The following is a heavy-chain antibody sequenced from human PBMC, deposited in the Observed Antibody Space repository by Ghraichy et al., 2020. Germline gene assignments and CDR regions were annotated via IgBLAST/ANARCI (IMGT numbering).Heavy chain of an antibody. J-gene: IGHJ4*02. CDR2: IYPGDSDT. CDR3: ARHYYDSSGHSNFFDY. D-gene: IGHD3-22*01. V-gene: IGHV5-51*01. Sequence: GESLNISCKGSGYSFSSNWIGWVRQMPGKGLEWMGIIYPGDSDTRYRLSFQGQVTISADKSISTAYLQWSSLKASDTAMYYCARHYYDSSGHSNFFDYWGQGTLVTVSS. CDR1: GYSFSSNW.